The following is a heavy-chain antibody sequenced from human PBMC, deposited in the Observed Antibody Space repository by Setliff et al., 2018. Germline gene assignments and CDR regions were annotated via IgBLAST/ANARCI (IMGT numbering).Heavy chain of an antibody. CDR1: VYSISRDCH. J-gene: IGHJ4*02. D-gene: IGHD6-19*01. CDR3: ARHRAVAGAYYFDF. Sequence: PSETLSLTCAVSVYSISRDCHWGWIRQPPGEGLEWIGSIYYSGNTYYNASLKGRVTISGDTSKNQFSLKLTAVTAADTAIYYCARHRAVAGAYYFDFWGQGTLVTVSS. CDR2: IYYSGNT. V-gene: IGHV4-38-2*01.